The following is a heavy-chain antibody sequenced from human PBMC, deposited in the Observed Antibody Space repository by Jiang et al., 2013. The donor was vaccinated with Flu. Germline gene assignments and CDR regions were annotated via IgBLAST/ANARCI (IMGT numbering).Heavy chain of an antibody. CDR2: IYNSGST. D-gene: IGHD3-10*01. J-gene: IGHJ4*02. V-gene: IGHV4-59*01. CDR3: AGERMLRGVTQYYFDY. Sequence: PGLVKPSETLSLTCTVSGDSISGYYWSWIRQPPGKGLEWIGYIYNSGSTNYNPSLRGRVTISVDTSKNQFSLKLNSVTAADTAVYYCAGERMLRGVTQYYFDYWGQGTLVTVSS. CDR1: GDSISGYY.